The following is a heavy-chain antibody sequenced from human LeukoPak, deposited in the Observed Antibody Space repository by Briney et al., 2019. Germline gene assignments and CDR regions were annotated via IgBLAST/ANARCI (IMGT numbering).Heavy chain of an antibody. D-gene: IGHD3-10*01. CDR3: ARGSGSGSYYPRFDY. CDR2: ISSSSDYI. J-gene: IGHJ4*02. CDR1: GFTFSSYS. V-gene: IGHV3-21*01. Sequence: GGCLRLSCAASGFTFSSYSMNWVRQAPGKGLEWVSSISSSSDYIYYADSVKGRFTISRDNAKNSLYLQMNSLRAEDTAVYYCARGSGSGSYYPRFDYWGQGTLVTVSS.